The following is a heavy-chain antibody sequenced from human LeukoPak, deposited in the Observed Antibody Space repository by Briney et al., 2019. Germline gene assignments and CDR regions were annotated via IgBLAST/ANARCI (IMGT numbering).Heavy chain of an antibody. CDR1: GGSIRGYF. CDR3: AMAYSSSWYYFDY. D-gene: IGHD6-13*01. Sequence: PSETLSLTCTVSGGSIRGYFWTWIRQPPGKGLEWIGYIYYSGSANYNPSLKSRVTIAVDTSKNQFSLRLNSVTAADTAVYYCAMAYSSSWYYFDYWGQGTLDTVSS. CDR2: IYYSGSA. J-gene: IGHJ4*02. V-gene: IGHV4-59*01.